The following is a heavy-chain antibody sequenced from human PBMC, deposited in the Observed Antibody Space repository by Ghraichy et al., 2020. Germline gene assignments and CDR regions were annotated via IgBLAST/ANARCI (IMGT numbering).Heavy chain of an antibody. J-gene: IGHJ4*02. V-gene: IGHV4-34*01. CDR1: GGSFSGYY. D-gene: IGHD3-10*01. CDR3: ARGSYYYGSGSYYNNPYFDY. Sequence: SETLSLTCAVYGGSFSGYYWSWIRQPPGKGLEWIGEINHSGSTNYNPSLKSRVTISVDTSKNQFSLKLSSVTAADTAVYYCARGSYYYGSGSYYNNPYFDYWSQGTLVTVSS. CDR2: INHSGST.